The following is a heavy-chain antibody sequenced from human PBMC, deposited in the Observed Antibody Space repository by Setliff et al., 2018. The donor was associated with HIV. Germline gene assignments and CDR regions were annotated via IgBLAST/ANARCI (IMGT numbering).Heavy chain of an antibody. D-gene: IGHD5-18*01. J-gene: IGHJ4*02. V-gene: IGHV4-59*08. CDR2: IYYSGST. CDR3: GRLSETAMASFDS. Sequence: PSETLSLTCTVSGGSISSYYWSWIRQPPGKGLEWIGYIYYSGSTYYKSSLKSRVTISADPSKNQFSLKVTSVTAADTAVYYCGRLSETAMASFDSWGQGTLVTVSS. CDR1: GGSISSYY.